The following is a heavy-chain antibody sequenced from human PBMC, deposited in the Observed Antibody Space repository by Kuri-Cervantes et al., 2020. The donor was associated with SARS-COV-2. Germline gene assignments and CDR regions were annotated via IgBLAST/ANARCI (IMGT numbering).Heavy chain of an antibody. CDR3: ARGKQQLVPHYFDY. V-gene: IGHV3-30*04. CDR2: ISYDGSNK. J-gene: IGHJ4*02. Sequence: GESLKTSCAASGFTFSSYSMHWVRQAPGKGLEWVAVISYDGSNKYYADSVKGRFTISRDNSKNTLYLQMNSLRAEDTAVYYCARGKQQLVPHYFDYWGQGTLVTVSS. CDR1: GFTFSSYS. D-gene: IGHD6-13*01.